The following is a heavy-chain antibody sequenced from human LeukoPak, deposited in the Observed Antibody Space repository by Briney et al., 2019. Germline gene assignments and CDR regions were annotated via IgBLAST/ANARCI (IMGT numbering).Heavy chain of an antibody. CDR3: AREAVYGGYSSRAVDY. V-gene: IGHV4-31*03. CDR2: IYYSGST. Sequence: SQTLSLTCTVSGGSISSGGYYWSWIRQHPGKGLEWIGYIYYSGSTYYNPSLKSRVTISVDTSKNQFSLKLSSVTAADTAVYYCAREAVYGGYSSRAVDYWGQGTLVTASS. D-gene: IGHD6-13*01. CDR1: GGSISSGGYY. J-gene: IGHJ4*02.